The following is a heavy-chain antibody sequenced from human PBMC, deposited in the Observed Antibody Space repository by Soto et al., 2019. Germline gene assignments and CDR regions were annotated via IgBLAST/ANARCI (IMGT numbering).Heavy chain of an antibody. CDR2: IVVGSGNT. V-gene: IGHV1-58*01. CDR1: GFTFTSSA. J-gene: IGHJ6*02. CDR3: AAGAYFYDSSGYYYYYYYGMDV. D-gene: IGHD3-22*01. Sequence: RASVKVSCKSSGFTFTSSAVQWVRQARGQRLEWIGWIVVGSGNTNYAQKFQERVTITRDMSTSTAYMELSSLRSEDTAVYYCAAGAYFYDSSGYYYYYYYGMDVWGQGTTVTVSS.